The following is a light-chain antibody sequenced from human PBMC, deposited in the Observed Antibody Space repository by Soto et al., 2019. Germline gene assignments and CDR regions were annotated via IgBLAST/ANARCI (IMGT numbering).Light chain of an antibody. CDR3: SLSYTGARV. CDR2: DTT. Sequence: QAVVTQESSLTVSPGGTVTLTCGSSTGAVTSGHYPYWFQQKPGQAPRTLIYDTTNKYSWTPARFSGSLLGGKAALNLSGAQPEYESEYYCSLSYTGARVFGGGTKLTVL. V-gene: IGLV7-46*01. J-gene: IGLJ2*01. CDR1: TGAVTSGHY.